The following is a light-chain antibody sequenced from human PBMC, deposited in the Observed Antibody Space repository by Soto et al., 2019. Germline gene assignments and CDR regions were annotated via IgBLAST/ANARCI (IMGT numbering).Light chain of an antibody. CDR3: QQYNDWPLT. CDR1: QRVSSSY. CDR2: GAF. J-gene: IGKJ1*01. Sequence: EIVLTQSPCTLSFSAGEIATLSCRAMQRVSSSYLAWYQQKPGQAPSLLIYGAFTRATGIPTRFSGTGSGTEFTLTISSLQSEDFALYYCQQYNDWPLTFGQGTKVDIK. V-gene: IGKV3-15*01.